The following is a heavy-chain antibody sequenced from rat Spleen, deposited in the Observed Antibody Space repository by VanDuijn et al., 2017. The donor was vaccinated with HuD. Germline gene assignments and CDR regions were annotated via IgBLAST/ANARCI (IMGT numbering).Heavy chain of an antibody. J-gene: IGHJ3*01. CDR1: GFSLTSYS. V-gene: IGHV2-13*01. CDR2: IWGYGNT. Sequence: QVQLRESGPGLVQPSETLSLTCTVSGFSLTSYSVSWVRQPSGKGPEWMGVIWGYGNTNYTSALKSRLSISRDTSKSQVFLKRKRMQSEDTAIYFCTSPFRWFAYWGQGTLVTVSS. CDR3: TSPFRWFAY.